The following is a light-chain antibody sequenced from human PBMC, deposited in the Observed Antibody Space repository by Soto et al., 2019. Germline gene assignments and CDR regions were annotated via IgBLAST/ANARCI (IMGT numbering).Light chain of an antibody. Sequence: QAEVTQEPSLTVSPGGTVTLTCGSSTGAVTSGHYPYWFQQKPGQAPRTLIYHTSNKHSWTPARFSGSLLGGKAALTLSGAQPEDEAEYYCLLSYSGTRVFGGGTKLTVL. CDR1: TGAVTSGHY. CDR3: LLSYSGTRV. CDR2: HTS. J-gene: IGLJ2*01. V-gene: IGLV7-46*01.